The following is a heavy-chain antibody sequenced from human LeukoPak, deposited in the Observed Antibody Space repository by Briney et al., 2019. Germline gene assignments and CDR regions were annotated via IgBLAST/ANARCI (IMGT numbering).Heavy chain of an antibody. V-gene: IGHV3-30-3*01. CDR2: ISYGGSNK. CDR1: GFTFSSYA. D-gene: IGHD3-3*01. Sequence: GGSLRLSCAASGFTFSSYAVHWVRQAPGRGLEWVAVISYGGSNKYYADSVKGRFSISRDNSKNTLYLQMNSLRAEDTAVYYCARRYDGFDYWGQGTLVTVSS. CDR3: ARRYDGFDY. J-gene: IGHJ4*02.